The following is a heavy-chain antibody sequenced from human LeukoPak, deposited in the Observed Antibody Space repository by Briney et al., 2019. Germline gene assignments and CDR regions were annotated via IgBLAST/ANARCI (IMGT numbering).Heavy chain of an antibody. Sequence: PGGSLRLSCAASGFTFSNYAMTWVRQAPGPGLEWISSVTGSGGATFYAASVRGRFTTSRDNSRSTLHLQMDNLRTEDTAVYYCAKGVSAGKVDWFDPWGQGTLVTVSS. V-gene: IGHV3-23*01. CDR1: GFTFSNYA. CDR3: AKGVSAGKVDWFDP. J-gene: IGHJ5*02. D-gene: IGHD6-13*01. CDR2: VTGSGGAT.